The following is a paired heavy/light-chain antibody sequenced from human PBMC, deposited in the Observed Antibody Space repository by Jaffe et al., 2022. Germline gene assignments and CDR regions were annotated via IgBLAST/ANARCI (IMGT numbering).Heavy chain of an antibody. J-gene: IGHJ5*02. CDR3: ARHVTAVSHFGGVIVTGHNWFDP. Sequence: QLQLQESGPGLVKPSETLSLTCTVSGGSISSSSYYWGWIRQPPGKGLEWIGSIYYSGSTYYNPSLKSRVTISVDTSKNQFSLKLSSVTAADTAVYYCARHVTAVSHFGGVIVTGHNWFDPWGQGTLVTVSS. CDR1: GGSISSSSYY. CDR2: IYYSGST. D-gene: IGHD3-16*02. V-gene: IGHV4-39*01.
Light chain of an antibody. CDR2: DVS. Sequence: QSALTQPRSVSGSPGQSVTISCTGTSSDVGGYNYVSWYQQHPGKAPKLMIYDVSKRPSGVPDRFSGSKSGNTASLTISGLQAEDEADYYCCSYAGSYSWVFGGGTKLTVL. J-gene: IGLJ3*02. CDR1: SSDVGGYNY. V-gene: IGLV2-11*01. CDR3: CSYAGSYSWV.